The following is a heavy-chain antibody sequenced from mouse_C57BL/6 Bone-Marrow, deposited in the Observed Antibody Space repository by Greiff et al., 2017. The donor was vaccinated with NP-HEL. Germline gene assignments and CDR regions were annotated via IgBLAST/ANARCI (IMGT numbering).Heavy chain of an antibody. CDR2: IYPGSGST. J-gene: IGHJ1*03. CDR3: ARAPYGHWYFDV. Sequence: QVQLKQPGAELVKPGASVKMSCKASGYTFTSYWITWVKQRPGQGLEWIGDIYPGSGSTNYNEKFKSKATLTVDTSSSTAYMQLSSLTSEDSAVYYCARAPYGHWYFDVWGTGTTVTVSS. D-gene: IGHD1-1*01. CDR1: GYTFTSYW. V-gene: IGHV1-55*01.